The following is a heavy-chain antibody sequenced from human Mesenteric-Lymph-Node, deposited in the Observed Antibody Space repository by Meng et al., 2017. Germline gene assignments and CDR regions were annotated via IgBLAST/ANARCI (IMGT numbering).Heavy chain of an antibody. CDR1: GFTFSSYS. D-gene: IGHD5-12*01. V-gene: IGHV3-21*01. CDR2: ISSSSSYI. J-gene: IGHJ4*02. Sequence: GESLKISCAASGFTFSSYSMNWVRQAPGKGLEWVSSISSSSSYIYYADSVKGRFTISRDNAKNSLYLQMNSLRAEDTAVYYCARPIVAGAVSDYWGQGTLVTVSS. CDR3: ARPIVAGAVSDY.